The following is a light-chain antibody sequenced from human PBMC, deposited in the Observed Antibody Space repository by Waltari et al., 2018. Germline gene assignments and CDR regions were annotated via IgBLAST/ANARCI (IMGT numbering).Light chain of an antibody. CDR2: NNN. CDR1: RSNIGNNI. CDR3: AAWDDSLEGWV. V-gene: IGLV1-44*01. J-gene: IGLJ3*02. Sequence: QSVLTQPPSASGTPGQRVTISCFGSRSNIGNNIVSWYLQVPGTAPKRLIENNNPRPSGAPGRCSGSKAGPPASLAISWLQSEDEAEYSCAAWDDSLEGWVFGGGTRLTVL.